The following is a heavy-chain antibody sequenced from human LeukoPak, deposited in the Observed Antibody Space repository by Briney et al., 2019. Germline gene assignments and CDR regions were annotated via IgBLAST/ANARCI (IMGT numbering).Heavy chain of an antibody. V-gene: IGHV4-38-2*02. D-gene: IGHD3-10*01. Sequence: PSETLSLTCTVSGYSISTGYYWGWIRQPPGKGLEWIGSIYHSGTTNYNPSLKSRVTMSVDTSKNQFSLKLSSVTALDTAVYYCARSRFDAFDIWGQGTMATVSS. J-gene: IGHJ3*02. CDR1: GYSISTGYY. CDR3: ARSRFDAFDI. CDR2: IYHSGTT.